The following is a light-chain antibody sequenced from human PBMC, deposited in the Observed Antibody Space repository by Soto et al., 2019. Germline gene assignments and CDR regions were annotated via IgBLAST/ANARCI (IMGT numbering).Light chain of an antibody. CDR1: QTINNY. CDR2: GAS. Sequence: DIQMTQSPSSLSASVGDRVTIACRASQTINNYLNWYQLKPGKAPKLLILGASSLRTGAPSRFSGNGSATDFTLNIDSLQPEDTATYFCQQSYSILRTFGQGTKLEI. J-gene: IGKJ2*01. V-gene: IGKV1-39*01. CDR3: QQSYSILRT.